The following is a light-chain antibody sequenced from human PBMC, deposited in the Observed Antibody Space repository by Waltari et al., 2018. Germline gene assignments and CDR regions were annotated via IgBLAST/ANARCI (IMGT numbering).Light chain of an antibody. CDR1: RSIHNY. Sequence: CVARRSIHNYLAWYQQKPGQAPRLLIYDTSNRATGISARFSGSGFGTDFTLTISSLEPEDCAVYYCQQRRNLPLTFGGGTKVEIK. J-gene: IGKJ4*01. CDR3: QQRRNLPLT. CDR2: DTS. V-gene: IGKV3-11*01.